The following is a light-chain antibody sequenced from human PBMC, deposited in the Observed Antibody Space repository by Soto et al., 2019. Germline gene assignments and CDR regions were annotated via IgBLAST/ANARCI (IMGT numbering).Light chain of an antibody. CDR1: QSVDHY. Sequence: EIVLTQSPATLSLSPGDRATLSCRASQSVDHYLAWYQHKPGQAPRLLIYDSSNRATGVPARFSGSGSGTDFPLTISSLEPEDFAIYYCQQRKIWPPLTFGGGTKVEIK. CDR3: QQRKIWPPLT. J-gene: IGKJ4*01. V-gene: IGKV3-11*01. CDR2: DSS.